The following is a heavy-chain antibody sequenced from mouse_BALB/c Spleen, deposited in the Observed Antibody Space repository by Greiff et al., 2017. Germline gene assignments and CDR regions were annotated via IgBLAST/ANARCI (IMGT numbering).Heavy chain of an antibody. D-gene: IGHD2-12*01. J-gene: IGHJ4*01. CDR3: ASHVTTGGAMDY. V-gene: IGHV3-2*02. CDR1: GYSITSDYA. CDR2: ISYSGST. Sequence: EVKLQESGPGLVKPSQSLSLTCTVTGYSITSDYAWNWIRQFPGNKLEWMGYISYSGSTSYNPSLKSRISITRDTSKNQFFLQLNSVTTEDTATYYCASHVTTGGAMDYWGQGTSVTVSS.